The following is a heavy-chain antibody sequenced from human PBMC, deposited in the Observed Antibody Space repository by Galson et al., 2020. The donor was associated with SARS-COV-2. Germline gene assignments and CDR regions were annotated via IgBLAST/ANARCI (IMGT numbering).Heavy chain of an antibody. V-gene: IGHV3-23*01. CDR1: GFTLSKYG. CDR2: ITGNSGAI. D-gene: IGHD3-22*01. Sequence: GGSLRLSCAASGFTLSKYGMSWVRQAPGKGLEWVSAITGNSGAIYYADSVKGRFTVSRDNSMNTLYLQMNSLRAEDTALYYCARGYHYAEDDWGQGTLVTVSS. CDR3: ARGYHYAEDD. J-gene: IGHJ4*02.